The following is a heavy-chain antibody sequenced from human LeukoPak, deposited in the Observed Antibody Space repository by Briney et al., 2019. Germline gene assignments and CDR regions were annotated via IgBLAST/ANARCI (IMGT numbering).Heavy chain of an antibody. D-gene: IGHD3-10*01. CDR2: ISGSSNYI. V-gene: IGHV3-21*04. Sequence: PGGSLRLSCAASGFSFSTYSMNWVRQAPGKGLEWVSSISGSSNYIYYADSVKGRFTISRDNAKNSLYLQMNSLRAEDTAVYYCAKKSRPVWFGELHFDYWGQGTLVTVSS. CDR3: AKKSRPVWFGELHFDY. CDR1: GFSFSTYS. J-gene: IGHJ4*02.